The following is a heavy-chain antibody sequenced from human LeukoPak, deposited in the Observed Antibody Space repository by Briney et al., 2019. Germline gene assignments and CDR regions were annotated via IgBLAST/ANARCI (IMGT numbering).Heavy chain of an antibody. CDR1: GFTFSDYY. Sequence: PGGSLRLSCAASGFTFSDYYMTWIRQAPGKGLEWVSYISGSGATIYYADSVKGRFTISRDNAKNSLYLQMDSLRAEDTAVYYCARDSFYYYGMDVWGQGTTVTVSS. CDR3: ARDSFYYYGMDV. J-gene: IGHJ6*02. V-gene: IGHV3-11*01. CDR2: ISGSGATI.